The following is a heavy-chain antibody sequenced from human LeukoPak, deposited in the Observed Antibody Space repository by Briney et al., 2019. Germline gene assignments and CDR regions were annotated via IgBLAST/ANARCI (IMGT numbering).Heavy chain of an antibody. Sequence: SETLSLTCTVSGGSISSSSYYWGWIRQPPGKGLEWIGSIYYSGSTYYNPSLKRRVTISVDTSKNQFSLKLSSVTAADTAVYYCARVMGASWFFYLDVWGKGTTVTVSS. CDR1: GGSISSSSYY. CDR2: IYYSGST. D-gene: IGHD3-16*02. V-gene: IGHV4-39*07. CDR3: ARVMGASWFFYLDV. J-gene: IGHJ6*03.